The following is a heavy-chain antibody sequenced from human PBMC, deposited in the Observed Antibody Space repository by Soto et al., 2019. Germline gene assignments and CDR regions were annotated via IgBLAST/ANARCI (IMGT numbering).Heavy chain of an antibody. D-gene: IGHD3-9*01. J-gene: IGHJ6*02. CDR3: AKGREFDILTGYPLNYYYGMDV. Sequence: LRLSCAASGFTFSSYGMHWVRQAPGKGLEWVAVISYDGSNKYYADSVKGRFTISRDNTLYLQMNSLRDEDTAVYYCAKGREFDILTGYPLNYYYGMDVWGQGALVTVSS. V-gene: IGHV3-30*18. CDR1: GFTFSSYG. CDR2: ISYDGSNK.